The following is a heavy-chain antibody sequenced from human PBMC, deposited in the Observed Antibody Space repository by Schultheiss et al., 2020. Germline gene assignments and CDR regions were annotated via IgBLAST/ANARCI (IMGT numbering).Heavy chain of an antibody. CDR1: GFTFSSYS. J-gene: IGHJ5*02. Sequence: GASLKISCAASGFTFSSYSMNWVRQAPGKGLEWVSYISSSSSTIYYADSVKGRFTISRDNAKNSLYLQMNSLRDEDTAVYYCARDPAKDIVVVPAAMPSSQNWFDPWGQGTLVTVSS. V-gene: IGHV3-48*02. CDR2: ISSSSSTI. CDR3: ARDPAKDIVVVPAAMPSSQNWFDP. D-gene: IGHD2-2*01.